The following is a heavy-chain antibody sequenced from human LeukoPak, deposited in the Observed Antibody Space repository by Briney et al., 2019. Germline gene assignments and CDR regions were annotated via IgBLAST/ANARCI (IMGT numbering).Heavy chain of an antibody. D-gene: IGHD2-2*01. CDR2: ISCGGST. J-gene: IGHJ3*02. V-gene: IGHV3-53*04. CDR1: GFTVSSNY. Sequence: GGTLRLSCAGSGFTVSSNYMSWVRQAPGKGPEWVSVISCGGSTYYADSVKGRFTISRHNSKNTLYLQMNSLKPEDTAVYYCARGYCSSNRCPTPGAFDIWGQGTMVTVPS. CDR3: ARGYCSSNRCPTPGAFDI.